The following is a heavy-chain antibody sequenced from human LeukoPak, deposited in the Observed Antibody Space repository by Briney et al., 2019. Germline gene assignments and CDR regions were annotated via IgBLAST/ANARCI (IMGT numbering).Heavy chain of an antibody. CDR3: ARGAGDSFYYYYYYMDV. V-gene: IGHV4-38-2*02. J-gene: IGHJ6*03. D-gene: IGHD4-17*01. Sequence: SETLSLTCTVSGYSISSGYYWGWIRQPPGKGLEWIGSIYHSGSTYYNPSLKSRVTISVDTSKNQFSLKLSSVTAADTAVYYCARGAGDSFYYYYYYMDVWGKGTTVTVSS. CDR1: GYSISSGYY. CDR2: IYHSGST.